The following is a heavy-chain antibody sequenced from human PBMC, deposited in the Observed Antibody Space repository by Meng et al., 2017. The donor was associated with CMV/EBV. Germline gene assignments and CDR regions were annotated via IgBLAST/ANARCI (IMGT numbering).Heavy chain of an antibody. CDR2: ISSSGSTI. CDR3: AREGKKGPAFDI. J-gene: IGHJ3*02. Sequence: GGSLRLSCAASGFTFDDYGMSWVRQAPGKGLEWVSYISSSGSTIYYADSVKGRFTISRDNAKNSLYLQMNSLRAEDTAVYYCAREGKKGPAFDIWGQGTMVTVSS. V-gene: IGHV3-48*03. CDR1: GFTFDDYG.